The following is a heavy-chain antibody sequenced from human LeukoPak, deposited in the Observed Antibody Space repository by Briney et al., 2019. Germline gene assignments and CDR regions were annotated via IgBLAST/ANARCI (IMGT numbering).Heavy chain of an antibody. CDR1: GFTFSSYS. CDR3: ARDMGQLRRGDAFDI. J-gene: IGHJ3*02. D-gene: IGHD2-2*01. CDR2: ISSSSSYL. Sequence: GGSLRLSCAASGFTFSSYSMTWVRQAPGKGLEWVSSISSSSSYLYYADSVNGRFTISSSNAKNSQQRKMNSLRAEDTAVYYCARDMGQLRRGDAFDIWGQGTMVTVSS. V-gene: IGHV3-21*01.